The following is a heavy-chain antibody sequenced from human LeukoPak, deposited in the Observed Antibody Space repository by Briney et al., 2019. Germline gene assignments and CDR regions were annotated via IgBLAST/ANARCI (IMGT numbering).Heavy chain of an antibody. D-gene: IGHD2-2*01. CDR2: ISGYNGNT. V-gene: IGHV1-18*01. CDR1: GYTFTGNG. Sequence: ASVKVSCKASGYTFTGNGITWVRQAPGQGLEWMGWISGYNGNTVYAQMFQGRVTMTTDTSTSTAYMDVTNLRSDDTAMYYCARSGHCSGADCYAEGIDYWGQGTLVTVSS. CDR3: ARSGHCSGADCYAEGIDY. J-gene: IGHJ4*02.